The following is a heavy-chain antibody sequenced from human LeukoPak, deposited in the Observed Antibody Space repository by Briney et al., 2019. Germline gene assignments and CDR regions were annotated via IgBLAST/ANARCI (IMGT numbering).Heavy chain of an antibody. D-gene: IGHD3-3*01. CDR1: GGSISSGNYY. CDR2: IYHSGST. Sequence: PSETLSLTCTVSGGSISSGNYYWNWIRQPPGRGLEWIGYIYHSGSTYYNPSLKSRVTISVDRSKNQFSLKLNSVTAADTVVYYCARGRFPAITTEFDYWGQGTLVTVSS. J-gene: IGHJ4*02. V-gene: IGHV4-30-2*01. CDR3: ARGRFPAITTEFDY.